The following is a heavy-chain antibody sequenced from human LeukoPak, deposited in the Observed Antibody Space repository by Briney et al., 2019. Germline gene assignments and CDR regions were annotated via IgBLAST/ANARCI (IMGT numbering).Heavy chain of an antibody. D-gene: IGHD1-26*01. Sequence: PGRSLRLSCAASGFTFSSYGMHWVRQAPGKGLEWVAVISYDGSNKYYADSVKGRFTISRDNSKNTLCLQMNSLRAEDTAVYYCAKDGSGTPGGFDYWGQGTLVTVSS. V-gene: IGHV3-30*18. CDR2: ISYDGSNK. J-gene: IGHJ4*02. CDR3: AKDGSGTPGGFDY. CDR1: GFTFSSYG.